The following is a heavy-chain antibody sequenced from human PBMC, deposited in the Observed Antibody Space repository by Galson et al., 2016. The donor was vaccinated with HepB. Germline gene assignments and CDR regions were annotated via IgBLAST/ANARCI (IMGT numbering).Heavy chain of an antibody. CDR1: GFTFSSYW. CDR3: ARDKYVNNWYPAGGLDS. J-gene: IGHJ4*02. D-gene: IGHD1-1*01. CDR2: IKQEGSEK. V-gene: IGHV3-7*01. Sequence: SLRLSCAASGFTFSSYWMSWVRQAPGKGLEWVANIKQEGSEKSYVDSVKGRFTISRDNAKKSLFLQMNSLRVEDTAVYYCARDKYVNNWYPAGGLDSWGQGTLVTVSS.